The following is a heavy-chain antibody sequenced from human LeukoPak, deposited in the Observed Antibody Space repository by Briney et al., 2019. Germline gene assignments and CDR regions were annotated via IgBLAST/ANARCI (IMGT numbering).Heavy chain of an antibody. D-gene: IGHD6-25*01. J-gene: IGHJ4*02. Sequence: SETLSLTCTVSGGSISSYYWSWIRQPPGKGLEWIGYIYYSGSTNYNPSLKSRVTISVDTSKNQFSLKLSSVTAADTAVYYCARGTVATAIDYWGQGTLVTVSS. V-gene: IGHV4-59*01. CDR1: GGSISSYY. CDR3: ARGTVATAIDY. CDR2: IYYSGST.